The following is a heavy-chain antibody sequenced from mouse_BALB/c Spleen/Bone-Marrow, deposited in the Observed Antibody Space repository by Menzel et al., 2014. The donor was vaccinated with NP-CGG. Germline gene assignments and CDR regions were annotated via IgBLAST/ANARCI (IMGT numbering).Heavy chain of an antibody. Sequence: VQLQQSGPELVKPGASVKMSCKASGYTFTSYYIHWVKQRPGQGLEWIGWIYPGDGSTKYNEKFKGKTTLTADKSSGTAYMLLGSLTSEDSAIYFCARGGGMDYWGQGTSVTVSS. CDR2: IYPGDGST. V-gene: IGHV1S56*01. CDR3: ARGGGMDY. CDR1: GYTFTSYY. J-gene: IGHJ4*01.